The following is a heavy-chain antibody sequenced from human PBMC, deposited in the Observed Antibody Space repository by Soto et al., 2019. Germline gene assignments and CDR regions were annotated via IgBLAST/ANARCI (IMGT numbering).Heavy chain of an antibody. D-gene: IGHD1-7*01. CDR1: GFTFSSYA. CDR3: VRRLSGNYDY. Sequence: EVQLAESGGGMVQPGGSLRLSCVASGFTFSSYAMHWVRQAPGKGLEYVSSISSNGGTTYYGNSVKGRFTISRDNSKNTLYLQMGSLRSEGLAVYCCVRRLSGNYDYWGQGTLVTFSS. CDR2: ISSNGGTT. V-gene: IGHV3-64*01. J-gene: IGHJ4*02.